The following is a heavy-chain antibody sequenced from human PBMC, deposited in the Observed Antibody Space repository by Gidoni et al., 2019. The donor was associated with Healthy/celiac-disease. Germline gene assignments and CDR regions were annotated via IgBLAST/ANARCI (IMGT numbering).Heavy chain of an antibody. CDR3: AKDQAGYYYYGMDV. J-gene: IGHJ6*02. CDR2: ISGSGGST. CDR1: GFTFSSYA. Sequence: EVQLLESGGGLVQPGGSLRLSCAASGFTFSSYAMSWVRQAPGKGLEWVAAISGSGGSTYYADSGKGRFTISRDNSKNTLYLQMNSLRAEDTAVYYCAKDQAGYYYYGMDVWGQGTTVTVSS. V-gene: IGHV3-23*01.